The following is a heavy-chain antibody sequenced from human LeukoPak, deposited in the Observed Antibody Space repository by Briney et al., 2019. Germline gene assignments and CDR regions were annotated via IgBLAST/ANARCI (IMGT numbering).Heavy chain of an antibody. J-gene: IGHJ4*02. CDR3: ARDWKYKVDY. CDR1: GFTFSTYS. D-gene: IGHD1-7*01. CDR2: ITSSGSAI. V-gene: IGHV3-21*01. Sequence: GGSLRLSCAASGFTFSTYSMNWVRQAPGKGLEWVSSITSSGSAIYCADSVKGRFTISRDNAKNSLYLQMNSLRAEDTAVYYCARDWKYKVDYWGQGTLVTVSS.